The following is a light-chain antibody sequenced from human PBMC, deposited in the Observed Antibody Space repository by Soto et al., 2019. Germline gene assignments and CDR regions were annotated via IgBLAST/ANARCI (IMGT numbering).Light chain of an antibody. CDR1: QDISKY. J-gene: IGKJ5*01. CDR2: DAS. V-gene: IGKV1-12*01. Sequence: DVPMTQSPSSLSASVGDRVTIPCQASQDISKYLNWYQQKPGKAPKLLIYDASSLESGVPSRFSGSGSGTDFTLTINSLQPEDFATYYCQQAYSFPITFGQGTRLEIK. CDR3: QQAYSFPIT.